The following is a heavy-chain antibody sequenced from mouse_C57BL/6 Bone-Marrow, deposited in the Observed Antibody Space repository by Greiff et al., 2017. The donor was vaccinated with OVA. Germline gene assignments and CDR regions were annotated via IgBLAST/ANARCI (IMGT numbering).Heavy chain of an antibody. Sequence: EVKVVESGGGLVKPGGSLKLSCAASGFTFSSYAMSWVRQTPEKRLEWVATISDGGSYTYYPDNVKGRFTISRDNAKNNLYLQMSHLKSEDTAMYYCARDGYPKYWGQGTLVTVSA. D-gene: IGHD2-2*01. CDR2: ISDGGSYT. CDR3: ARDGYPKY. V-gene: IGHV5-4*01. CDR1: GFTFSSYA. J-gene: IGHJ3*01.